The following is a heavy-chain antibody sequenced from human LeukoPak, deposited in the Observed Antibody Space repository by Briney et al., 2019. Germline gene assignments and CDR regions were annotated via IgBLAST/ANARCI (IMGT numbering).Heavy chain of an antibody. CDR1: GYTFTGYY. V-gene: IGHV1-2*02. CDR3: ARGGYSYGYHYYYYMDV. J-gene: IGHJ6*03. D-gene: IGHD5-18*01. Sequence: ASVKVSCTASGYTFTGYYIHWVRQVPGQGLEWMGWINPNSGGTNYAQKFQGRVTMTRDTSISTAYMELSRLRSDDTAVYYCARGGYSYGYHYYYYMDVWGKGTTVTISS. CDR2: INPNSGGT.